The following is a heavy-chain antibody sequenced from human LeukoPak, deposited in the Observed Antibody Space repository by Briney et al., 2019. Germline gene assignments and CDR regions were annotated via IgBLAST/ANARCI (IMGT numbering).Heavy chain of an antibody. CDR1: GYTFTSYG. V-gene: IGHV1-18*01. CDR3: ARDISSGTMVRGVIRGRRWFDP. Sequence: ASVKVSCKASGYTFTSYGISWVRQAPGQGLEWMGWISAYNGNTNYAQKLQGRVTMTTDTSTSTAYMELRSLRSDDTAVYYCARDISSGTMVRGVIRGRRWFDPWGQGTLVTVSS. J-gene: IGHJ5*02. CDR2: ISAYNGNT. D-gene: IGHD3-10*01.